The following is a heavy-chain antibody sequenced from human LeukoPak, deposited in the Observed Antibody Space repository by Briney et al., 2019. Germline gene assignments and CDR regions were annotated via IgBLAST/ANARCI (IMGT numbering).Heavy chain of an antibody. D-gene: IGHD2-2*01. J-gene: IGHJ5*02. CDR3: AREYCSSTSCYGWFDP. Sequence: SETLSLTCAVYGGSFSGYYWSWTRQPPGKGLEWIGEINHSGSTNYNPSLKSRVTISVDTSKNQFSLKLSSVTAADTAVYYCAREYCSSTSCYGWFDPWGQGTLVTVSS. CDR1: GGSFSGYY. V-gene: IGHV4-34*01. CDR2: INHSGST.